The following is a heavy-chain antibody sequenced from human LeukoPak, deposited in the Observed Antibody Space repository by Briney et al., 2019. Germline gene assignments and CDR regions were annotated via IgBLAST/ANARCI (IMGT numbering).Heavy chain of an antibody. Sequence: GGSLKLSCAGSGFTFSGSAMHWVRQASGKGLEWVGRIRSKSNNYATAYSESVKGRFTISRDDSKNMAYLQLNSLKTEDTAVYYCTRPLYSSNCFDPWGQGTLVTVSS. J-gene: IGHJ5*02. V-gene: IGHV3-73*01. CDR1: GFTFSGSA. CDR3: TRPLYSSNCFDP. CDR2: IRSKSNNYAT. D-gene: IGHD6-13*01.